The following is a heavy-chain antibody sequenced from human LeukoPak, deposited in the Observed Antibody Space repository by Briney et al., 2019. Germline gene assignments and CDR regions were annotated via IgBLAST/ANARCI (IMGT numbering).Heavy chain of an antibody. CDR2: IYWDDDK. Sequence: SGPTLVNPTQTLTLTCTFSGFSLSTSGVGVGWIRQPPGKALEWLAVIYWDDDKRYSPSLKSRLTITKDTSKNQVVLTMTNMDPVDTATYYCAHRYYARGENYFDYWGQGTLVTVSP. D-gene: IGHD3-22*01. V-gene: IGHV2-5*02. CDR3: AHRYYARGENYFDY. CDR1: GFSLSTSGVG. J-gene: IGHJ4*02.